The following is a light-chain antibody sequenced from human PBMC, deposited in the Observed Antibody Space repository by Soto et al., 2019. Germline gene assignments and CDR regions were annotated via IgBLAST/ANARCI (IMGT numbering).Light chain of an antibody. CDR3: QAWDSSTVVV. V-gene: IGLV3-1*01. CDR1: KLGDKY. J-gene: IGLJ2*01. Sequence: SYELTQPPSVSMSPGQTASITCSGDKLGDKYACWYQQKPGQSPVLVIYQDSKRPSGIPERFSGSNSGNTATLTISGTQAMDEADYYCQAWDSSTVVVFGGGTKVTVL. CDR2: QDS.